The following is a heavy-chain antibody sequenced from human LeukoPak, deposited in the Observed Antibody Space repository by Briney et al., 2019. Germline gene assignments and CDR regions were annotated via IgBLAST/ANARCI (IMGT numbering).Heavy chain of an antibody. CDR1: GFTFRSYW. V-gene: IGHV3-7*01. Sequence: PGGSLRLSCAASGFTFRSYWMSWVRQAPGKGLEWVANINQGGSVQYYMDSVKGRFTISRDDAKNSLYVQMNSLRDEDTAVYYCARDLSTIFGVVTFDYWGQGTLVTVSS. J-gene: IGHJ4*02. CDR2: INQGGSVQ. CDR3: ARDLSTIFGVVTFDY. D-gene: IGHD3-3*01.